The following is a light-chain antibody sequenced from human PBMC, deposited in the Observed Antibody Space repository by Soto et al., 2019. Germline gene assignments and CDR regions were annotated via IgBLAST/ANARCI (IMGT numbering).Light chain of an antibody. CDR3: QQYNSYSGT. J-gene: IGKJ1*01. CDR2: DAS. V-gene: IGKV1-5*01. CDR1: QSISSW. Sequence: IQMTQSPSTLAASLGDRVTIPCRASQSISSWLDWYQQKPGKAPKLLIYDASSLESGVPSRFSGSGSGTEFTLTISSLQPDDVATYYCQQYNSYSGTFGQGTNVDIK.